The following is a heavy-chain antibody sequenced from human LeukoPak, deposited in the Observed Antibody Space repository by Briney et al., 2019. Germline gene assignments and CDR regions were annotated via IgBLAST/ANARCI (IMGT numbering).Heavy chain of an antibody. V-gene: IGHV3-30*04. Sequence: GGSLGLSCAASGFTFSTYAMHWVRQAPGKGLEWVAVVSYDGSNKYYADSVKGRFTISRDNSKNTLYLQMNSLRAEDTAVYYCARTMSRYSGSLSSVPFDYWGQGTLVTVSS. CDR1: GFTFSTYA. CDR3: ARTMSRYSGSLSSVPFDY. J-gene: IGHJ4*02. CDR2: VSYDGSNK. D-gene: IGHD3-10*01.